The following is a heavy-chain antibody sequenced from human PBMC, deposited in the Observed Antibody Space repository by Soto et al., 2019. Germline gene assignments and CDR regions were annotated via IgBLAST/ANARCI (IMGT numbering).Heavy chain of an antibody. CDR3: AKFASISCSPPYSFDF. J-gene: IGHJ4*01. Sequence: EVQLLESGGGLVQPGGSLRLSCAASGFTFNNYAMGWVRQAPGKGLEWVAAITDSGDDTYYIDSVKGRFTISRDNSKSTLYLQMNSLRADDTIIYYCAKFASISCSPPYSFDFLCHGSLVTVSS. D-gene: IGHD2-15*01. CDR2: ITDSGDDT. CDR1: GFTFNNYA. V-gene: IGHV3-23*01.